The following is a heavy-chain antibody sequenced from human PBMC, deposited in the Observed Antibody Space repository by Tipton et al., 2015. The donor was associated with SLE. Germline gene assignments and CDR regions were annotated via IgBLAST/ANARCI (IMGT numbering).Heavy chain of an antibody. Sequence: SLRLSCAGSGFTFSSYWMHWVRQAPGKGLVWVSRINPDGSSTIYADSVKGRFTISRDNAKNTLYLQMNSLRAEDTAVYYCARPSSYSNAWLGKYYFDHWGQGALVTVSS. CDR2: INPDGSST. CDR1: GFTFSSYW. J-gene: IGHJ4*02. CDR3: ARPSSYSNAWLGKYYFDH. V-gene: IGHV3-74*01. D-gene: IGHD3-10*01.